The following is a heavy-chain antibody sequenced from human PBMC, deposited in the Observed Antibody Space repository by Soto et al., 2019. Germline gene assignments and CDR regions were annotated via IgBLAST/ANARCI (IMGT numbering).Heavy chain of an antibody. CDR2: IFYSGST. Sequence: QVHLQESGPGLVKASETRSLTCTVSGGSIRSYYWTWIRQPPGKGLEWLGYIFYSGSTFYNPSLKSRVTISIHTSKSQFSLQLTSVTAADTAVYYCARGAADTAMVDSWGQGTLVTVSS. CDR1: GGSIRSYY. D-gene: IGHD5-18*01. V-gene: IGHV4-59*01. CDR3: ARGAADTAMVDS. J-gene: IGHJ4*02.